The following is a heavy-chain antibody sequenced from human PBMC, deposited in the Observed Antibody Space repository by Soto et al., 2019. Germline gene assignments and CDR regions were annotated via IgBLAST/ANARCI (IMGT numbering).Heavy chain of an antibody. D-gene: IGHD2-15*01. J-gene: IGHJ5*02. CDR1: GGSISSYY. CDR3: ARSSYCSGGSCYWGEANNWLDT. Sequence: SETLSLTCTVSGGSISSYYWSWIRQPPGKGLEWIGYIYYSGSTNYNPSLKSRVTISVDTSKNQFSLKLSSVTAADTAVYYCARSSYCSGGSCYWGEANNWLDTWGQGTLVTVSS. V-gene: IGHV4-59*08. CDR2: IYYSGST.